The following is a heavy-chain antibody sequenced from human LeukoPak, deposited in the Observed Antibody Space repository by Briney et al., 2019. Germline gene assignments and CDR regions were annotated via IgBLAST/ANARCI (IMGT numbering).Heavy chain of an antibody. CDR2: INPNSGDT. CDR1: GYTFTGYY. J-gene: IGHJ4*02. D-gene: IGHD3-22*01. Sequence: GASVKVSCKASGYTFTGYYMHWVRQAPGQGLEWMGRINPNSGDTDYAQRFQGRVTMTRDTSISTAYMELSRLKSDDTAVYYCARGRDTTGYFVYWGQGTLVTVSS. CDR3: ARGRDTTGYFVY. V-gene: IGHV1-2*06.